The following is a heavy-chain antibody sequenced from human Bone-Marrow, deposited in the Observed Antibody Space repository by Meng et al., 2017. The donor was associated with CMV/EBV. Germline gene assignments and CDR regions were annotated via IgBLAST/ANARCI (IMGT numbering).Heavy chain of an antibody. V-gene: IGHV3-7*01. CDR3: ARDWYYYDSSGYFDVFDI. Sequence: GESLKISCAASGFTFSSYWMSWVRQAPGKGLEWVANIKQDGSEKYYVDSVKGRFTISRDNAKNSLYLQMNSLRAEDTAVYYCARDWYYYDSSGYFDVFDIWGQGTMVTVSS. CDR1: GFTFSSYW. CDR2: IKQDGSEK. D-gene: IGHD3-22*01. J-gene: IGHJ3*02.